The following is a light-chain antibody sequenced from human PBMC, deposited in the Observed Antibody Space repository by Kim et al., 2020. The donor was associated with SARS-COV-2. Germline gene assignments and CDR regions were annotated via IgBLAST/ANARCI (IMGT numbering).Light chain of an antibody. J-gene: IGKJ4*01. CDR3: QQVNSYPLT. CDR2: DAS. CDR1: QGISSY. Sequence: ASVGDRVTITCRASQGISSYLAWYHQKPGKAPKLLIYDASTLQSGVPSRFSGSGSGTDFTLTVSSLQPEDFATYYCQQVNSYPLTFGGGTKVDIK. V-gene: IGKV1-9*01.